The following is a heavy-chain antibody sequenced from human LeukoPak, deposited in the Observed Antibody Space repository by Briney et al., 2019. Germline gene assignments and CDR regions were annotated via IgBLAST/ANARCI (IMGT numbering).Heavy chain of an antibody. V-gene: IGHV1-2*02. Sequence: ASVKVSCKASGYTFTGYYMHWVRQAPGQGLEWMGWINPNSGGTNYAQKFQGRVTMTRDTSISTAYMELSRLRSDDTAVYYCARGPPYFSSSSCYPNLFDPWGQGTLVTVSS. D-gene: IGHD2-2*01. CDR3: ARGPPYFSSSSCYPNLFDP. CDR2: INPNSGGT. J-gene: IGHJ5*02. CDR1: GYTFTGYY.